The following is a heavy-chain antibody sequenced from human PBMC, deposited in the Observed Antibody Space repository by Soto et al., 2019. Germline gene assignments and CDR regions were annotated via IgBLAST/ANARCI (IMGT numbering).Heavy chain of an antibody. J-gene: IGHJ4*02. V-gene: IGHV4-61*01. D-gene: IGHD2-15*01. CDR3: ARDVSGPSDY. Sequence: QVQLQESGPGLVKPSETLSLTCTVSGGSVTSGPYYWSWIRQAPGKGLEWIGCIYYNGRTSDNPSLKSRVTISVDTSKNQFSLKLNSVTPADTAIYFFARDVSGPSDYWGQGTRVTVSS. CDR2: IYYNGRT. CDR1: GGSVTSGPYY.